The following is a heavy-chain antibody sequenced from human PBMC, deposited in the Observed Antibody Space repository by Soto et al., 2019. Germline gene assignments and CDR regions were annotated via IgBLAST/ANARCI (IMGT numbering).Heavy chain of an antibody. CDR1: GFSLSTNEVG. D-gene: IGHD3-10*01. V-gene: IGHV2-5*02. J-gene: IGHJ4*02. CDR2: IFWDDDK. CDR3: AHRRTYRGVTLYDY. Sequence: QITLKESGPTLVKPTQTLTLTCTFSGFSLSTNEVGVGWIRQPPGKALEWLALIFWDDDKRYRSSLKNRLTVTKDTSKNQVVLTMTKVDPVDTATYYCAHRRTYRGVTLYDYWGQGTLFTVSS.